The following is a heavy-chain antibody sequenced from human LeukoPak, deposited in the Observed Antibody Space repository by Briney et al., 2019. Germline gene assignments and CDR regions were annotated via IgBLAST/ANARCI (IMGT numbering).Heavy chain of an antibody. V-gene: IGHV4-31*03. D-gene: IGHD2-2*01. CDR1: GGSISSSSYY. CDR2: IYNSGST. Sequence: SETLSLTCTVSGGSISSSSYYWSWIRQHPGKGLEWIGYIYNSGSTNYNPSLKSRITISVDTSKNQFSLKLSSVTAADTAVYYCARAPQTYCSITACYIFDYWGQGTLVTASS. CDR3: ARAPQTYCSITACYIFDY. J-gene: IGHJ4*02.